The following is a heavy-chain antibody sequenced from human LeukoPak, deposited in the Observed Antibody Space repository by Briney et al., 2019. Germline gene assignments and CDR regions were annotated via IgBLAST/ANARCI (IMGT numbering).Heavy chain of an antibody. V-gene: IGHV3-15*01. CDR1: GFTFSNAW. Sequence: PGGSLRLSCAASGFTFSNAWMTWVRQAPGKGLEWVGRIKSKIEGGTTDYAAPVKGRLTISRDDSKNTLYLQMSSLKTEDTAVYYCTPHSSRFDYWGQGTLVTVSS. J-gene: IGHJ4*02. CDR2: IKSKIEGGTT. CDR3: TPHSSRFDY. D-gene: IGHD6-13*01.